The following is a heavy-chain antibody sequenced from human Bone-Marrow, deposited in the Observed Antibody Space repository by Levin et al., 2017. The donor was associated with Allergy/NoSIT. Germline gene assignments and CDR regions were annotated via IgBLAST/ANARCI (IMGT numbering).Heavy chain of an antibody. J-gene: IGHJ3*01. CDR3: ATSGEGDDYSNDAFGV. V-gene: IGHV4-39*07. D-gene: IGHD4-11*01. Sequence: SETLSLTCTVSGDSVSSSSYYWGWIRQPPGKGLEWIGTIYSSGSTYSNPSLKSRVTISVDTSKNQFSLKLSSVTAADTAVYYCATSGEGDDYSNDAFGVWGQGTMVTVSS. CDR1: GDSVSSSSYY. CDR2: IYSSGST.